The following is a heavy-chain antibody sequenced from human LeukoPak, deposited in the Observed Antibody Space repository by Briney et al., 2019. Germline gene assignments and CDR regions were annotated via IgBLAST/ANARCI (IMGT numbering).Heavy chain of an antibody. CDR2: INENGSEK. CDR3: ATHRRSSLTKQDY. CDR1: GFTFTTYW. Sequence: GGSLRLSCAASGFTFTTYWMTWVRQAPGKGLQWVANINENGSEKNYLNSVKGRFTISRDNVKNSLYLQMNSLTAENTAVYYCATHRRSSLTKQDYWGQGTLVTVSS. D-gene: IGHD4-11*01. V-gene: IGHV3-7*01. J-gene: IGHJ4*02.